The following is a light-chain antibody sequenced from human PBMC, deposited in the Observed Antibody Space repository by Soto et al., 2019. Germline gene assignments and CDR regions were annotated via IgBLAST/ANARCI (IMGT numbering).Light chain of an antibody. CDR1: SSDVGGYNY. CDR2: EVS. CDR3: SSYAGSNNLNV. J-gene: IGLJ1*01. V-gene: IGLV2-8*01. Sequence: SALTQPPSASGSPGQSVTISCTGTSSDVGGYNYVSWYQQHPGKAPKLMIYEVSKRPSGVPDRFSGSKSGNTASLTVSGLQAEDEADYYCSSYAGSNNLNVFGTGTKVTVL.